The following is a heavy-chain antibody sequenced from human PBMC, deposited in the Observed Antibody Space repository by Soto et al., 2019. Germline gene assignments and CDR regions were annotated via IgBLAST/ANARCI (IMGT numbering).Heavy chain of an antibody. CDR2: ISAHNGNT. CDR3: ARGRYGDY. V-gene: IGHV1-18*01. Sequence: QVHLVQSGAEVKKPGASVKVSCKRSGYAFTTYGITRVRQAPGQGLEWMGWISAHNGNTNYAQKLQGRVTVTRDTSTSTAYMELRSLRSDDTAVYYCARGRYGDYWGQGALVTVSS. D-gene: IGHD1-1*01. J-gene: IGHJ4*02. CDR1: GYAFTTYG.